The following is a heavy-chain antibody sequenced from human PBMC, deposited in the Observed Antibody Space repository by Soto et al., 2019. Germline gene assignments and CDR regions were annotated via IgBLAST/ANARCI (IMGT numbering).Heavy chain of an antibody. V-gene: IGHV3-64D*06. J-gene: IGHJ4*02. D-gene: IGHD3-22*01. CDR3: VKGEYYYDSSGYYPFDC. CDR1: GVTFSIYA. Sequence: GSLRLSCCGSGVTFSIYAMGWCPQAPGKGLEYVSSISTNGGSTDYADSVKGRFTISRDNSKNTVYLQMSSLRVEDTAVYYCVKGEYYYDSSGYYPFDCWGQGT. CDR2: ISTNGGST.